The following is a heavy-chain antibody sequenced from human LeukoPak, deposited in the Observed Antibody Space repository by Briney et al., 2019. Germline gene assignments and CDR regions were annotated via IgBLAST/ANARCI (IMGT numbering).Heavy chain of an antibody. D-gene: IGHD3-10*01. J-gene: IGHJ6*03. CDR1: GFTFSSYG. V-gene: IGHV3-23*01. CDR3: ARDYYGSGDYLYYYYYYMDV. Sequence: GGSLRLSCAASGFTFSSYGMSWVRQAPGKGLEWVSAISGSGGSTYYADSVKGRFTISRDNSKNTLYLQMNSLRAEDTAVYYCARDYYGSGDYLYYYYYYMDVWGKGTTVTVSS. CDR2: ISGSGGST.